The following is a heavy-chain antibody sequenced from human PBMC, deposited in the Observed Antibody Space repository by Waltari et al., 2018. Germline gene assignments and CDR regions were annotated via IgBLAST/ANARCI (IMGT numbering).Heavy chain of an antibody. D-gene: IGHD2-21*02. V-gene: IGHV1-69*01. CDR3: ARAPPYCGGDCYLLWY. J-gene: IGHJ4*02. CDR1: GGTFSSYA. Sequence: QVQLVQSGAEVKKPGSSVKVSCKASGGTFSSYAISWVRQAPGQGLEWMGGIIPIFGNANYAQKFQGRGTIPADESTSTAYMGLSSLRSEDTAVYYCARAPPYCGGDCYLLWYWGQGTLVTVSS. CDR2: IIPIFGNA.